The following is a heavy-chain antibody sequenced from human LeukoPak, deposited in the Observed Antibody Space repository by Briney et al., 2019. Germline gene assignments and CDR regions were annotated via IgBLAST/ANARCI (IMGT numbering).Heavy chain of an antibody. CDR3: VRVAAFDI. J-gene: IGHJ3*02. CDR1: GYLFRRYW. CDR2: INCDGCST. Sequence: PGVTVRLFCAAWGYLFRRYWVHGVRQAPGKGLVCVLRINCDGCSTSYADSVTGRFTISRDNAKNTLYLQMNSFRAEDTAVYYCVRVAAFDIWGQGTMVTVSS. V-gene: IGHV3-74*01.